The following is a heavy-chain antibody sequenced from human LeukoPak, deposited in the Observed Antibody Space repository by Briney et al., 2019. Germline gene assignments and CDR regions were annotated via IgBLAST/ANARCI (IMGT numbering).Heavy chain of an antibody. CDR2: INSDGSST. Sequence: GRSLRLACAASGFTFSSYWMHWVRQAPGKGLVWVSRINSDGSSTSYADSVKGRFTISRDNAKNTLYLQMNGLRAEDTAVYYCAREVPYSSGWYDYWGQGTLVTVSS. D-gene: IGHD6-19*01. CDR3: AREVPYSSGWYDY. J-gene: IGHJ4*02. CDR1: GFTFSSYW. V-gene: IGHV3-74*01.